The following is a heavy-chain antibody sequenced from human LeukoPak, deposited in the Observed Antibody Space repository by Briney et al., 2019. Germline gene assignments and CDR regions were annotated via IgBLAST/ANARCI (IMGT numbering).Heavy chain of an antibody. Sequence: SETLSLTCTASGGSISSYYWSWIRQPPGKGLEWIGYIYYSGSTNYNPSLKSRVTISVDTSKNQFSLKLSSVTAADTAVYYCARGYSYGYRWFDPWGQGTLVTVSS. V-gene: IGHV4-59*01. J-gene: IGHJ5*02. CDR1: GGSISSYY. D-gene: IGHD5-18*01. CDR2: IYYSGST. CDR3: ARGYSYGYRWFDP.